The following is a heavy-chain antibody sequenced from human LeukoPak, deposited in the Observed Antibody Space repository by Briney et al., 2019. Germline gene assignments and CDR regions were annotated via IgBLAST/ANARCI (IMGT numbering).Heavy chain of an antibody. CDR3: ARPVDSSHTWYYFDY. CDR1: GYSFTNYW. D-gene: IGHD4-11*01. CDR2: IYPGDSDT. V-gene: IGHV5-51*01. J-gene: IGHJ4*02. Sequence: GESLKISCKGSGYSFTNYWIGWARQMPGKGLEWMGIIYPGDSDTRYSPSFQGQVTISADKSINTAYLQWNSLKASDTAMYYCARPVDSSHTWYYFDYWGQGTLVTVSS.